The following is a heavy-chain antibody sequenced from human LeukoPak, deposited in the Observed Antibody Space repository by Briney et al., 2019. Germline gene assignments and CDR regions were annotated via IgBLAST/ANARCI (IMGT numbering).Heavy chain of an antibody. CDR3: VRQEDSSGYSYRAEYFQH. Sequence: SETLSLTCTVAGGSISSSSYYWGWIRQPPGKGLEWIGSIYYSGSTYYNPSLKSRVTISVDTSKNQFSLKLSSVTAADTAVYYCVRQEDSSGYSYRAEYFQHWGQGTLVTVSS. J-gene: IGHJ1*01. V-gene: IGHV4-39*01. CDR1: GGSISSSSYY. CDR2: IYYSGST. D-gene: IGHD3-22*01.